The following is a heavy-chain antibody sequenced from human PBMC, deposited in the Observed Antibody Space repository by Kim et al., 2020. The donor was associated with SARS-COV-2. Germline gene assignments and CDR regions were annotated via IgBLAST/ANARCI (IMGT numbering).Heavy chain of an antibody. CDR2: IYYSGST. CDR1: GGSISSSSYY. D-gene: IGHD3-9*01. Sequence: SETLSLTCTVSGGSISSSSYYWGWIRQPPGKGLEWIGSIYYSGSTYYNPSLKSRVTISVDTSKNQFSLKLSSVTAADTAVYYCASSNLQAFYDILTGYYKRIGYFDLWGRGTLVTVSS. CDR3: ASSNLQAFYDILTGYYKRIGYFDL. V-gene: IGHV4-39*01. J-gene: IGHJ2*01.